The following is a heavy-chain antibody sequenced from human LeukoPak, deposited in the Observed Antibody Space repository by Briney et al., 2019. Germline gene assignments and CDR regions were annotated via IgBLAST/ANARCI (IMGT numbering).Heavy chain of an antibody. Sequence: PSETLSFTCTVSGASISSTYYYWGWIRQSPGKGLEWIGTIYYSASTYYNPSLESRLTISIDTSKNHFSLKLGSVTAADTAVYYCARRDYNGWYVSWGQGTLVTVSS. J-gene: IGHJ5*01. CDR3: ARRDYNGWYVS. CDR2: IYYSAST. D-gene: IGHD3-10*01. V-gene: IGHV4-39*02. CDR1: GASISSTYYY.